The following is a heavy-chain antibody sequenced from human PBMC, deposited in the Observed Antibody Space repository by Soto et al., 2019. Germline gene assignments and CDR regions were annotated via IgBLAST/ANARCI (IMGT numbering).Heavy chain of an antibody. V-gene: IGHV3-23*01. CDR2: IVDSGGNT. Sequence: EVQLLESGGGLVQPGGSLRLSCAASGFTFSNFAMTWVRQAPGKGLEWVSTIVDSGGNTYYADSVKGRFTISRDNSKNTLFLQMNSLRVEDTAVYYCAEGGFYYGFDYWGHGTRVTVSS. D-gene: IGHD1-26*01. J-gene: IGHJ4*01. CDR1: GFTFSNFA. CDR3: AEGGFYYGFDY.